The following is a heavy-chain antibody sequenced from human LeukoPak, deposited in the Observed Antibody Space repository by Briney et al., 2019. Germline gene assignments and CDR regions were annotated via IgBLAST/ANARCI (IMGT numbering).Heavy chain of an antibody. D-gene: IGHD6-13*01. CDR1: GYTFTSYG. Sequence: ASVKLSCKASGYTFTSYGISWVRQAPGQGLEWMGWISAYNGNTNYAQKLQGRVTMTTDTSTSTAYMELRSLRSDDTAVYYCARGPRYSSSWYTSGGDYWGQGTLVTVSS. V-gene: IGHV1-18*01. CDR2: ISAYNGNT. CDR3: ARGPRYSSSWYTSGGDY. J-gene: IGHJ4*02.